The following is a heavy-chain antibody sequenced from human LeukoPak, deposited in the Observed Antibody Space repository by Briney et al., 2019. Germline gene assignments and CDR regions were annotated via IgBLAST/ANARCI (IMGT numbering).Heavy chain of an antibody. CDR2: ISGSGGST. CDR1: GFTFSSYA. Sequence: GGSLRLSCAASGFTFSSYAMSWVRQAPGKGLEWVSAISGSGGSTYYADSVEGRFTISRDNSKNTLYLQMNSLRAEDTAVYYCAKDQLSSGSYYATYYYYGMDVWGQGATVTVSS. V-gene: IGHV3-23*01. D-gene: IGHD1-26*01. CDR3: AKDQLSSGSYYATYYYYGMDV. J-gene: IGHJ6*02.